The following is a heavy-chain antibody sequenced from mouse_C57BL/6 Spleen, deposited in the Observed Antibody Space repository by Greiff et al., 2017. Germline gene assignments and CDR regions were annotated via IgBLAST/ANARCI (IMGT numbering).Heavy chain of an antibody. CDR2: IDPANGNT. D-gene: IGHD1-1*01. CDR3: ARDYYGSSYRGYAMDY. J-gene: IGHJ4*01. CDR1: GFNIKNTY. Sequence: VQLKESVAELVRPGASVKLSCTASGFNIKNTYMHWVKQRPEQGLEWIGRIDPANGNTKYAPKFQGKATITADTSSNTAYLQLSSLTSEDTAIYYCARDYYGSSYRGYAMDYWGQGTSVTVSS. V-gene: IGHV14-3*01.